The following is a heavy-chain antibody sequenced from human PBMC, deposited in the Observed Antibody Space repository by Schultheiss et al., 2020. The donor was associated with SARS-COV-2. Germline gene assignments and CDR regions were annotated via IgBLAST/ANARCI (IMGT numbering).Heavy chain of an antibody. Sequence: GESLKISCSASGFTFSSYAMHWVRQAPGKGLEYVSAISSNGGSTYYADSVKGRFTISRDNSKNTLYLQMSSLRAEDTAVYYCVKPLRSDFWSGYYSIWGQGTMVTVSS. CDR1: GFTFSSYA. J-gene: IGHJ3*02. CDR2: ISSNGGST. V-gene: IGHV3-64D*06. D-gene: IGHD3-3*01. CDR3: VKPLRSDFWSGYYSI.